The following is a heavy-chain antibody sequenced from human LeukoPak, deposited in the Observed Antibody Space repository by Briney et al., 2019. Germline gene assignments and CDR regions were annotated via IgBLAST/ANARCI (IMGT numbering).Heavy chain of an antibody. CDR1: GGCFSGYC. CDR3: ARRFIVVVPAANGDWFDP. Sequence: SETLSLTCAVYGGCFSGYCWSWIRQPPGKGLEWIGEINHSGSTNYNPSLNSRVTISVDTTKNQFSLKLSSVTAAATAAYYCARRFIVVVPAANGDWFDPWGQGTLVTVSS. J-gene: IGHJ5*02. V-gene: IGHV4-34*01. D-gene: IGHD2-2*01. CDR2: INHSGST.